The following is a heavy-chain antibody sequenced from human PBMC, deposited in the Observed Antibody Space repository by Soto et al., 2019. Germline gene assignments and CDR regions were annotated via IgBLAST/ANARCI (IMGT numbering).Heavy chain of an antibody. CDR1: GFSLSTSAEG. Sequence: QITLKESGPTLVKPTQTLTLTCTFSGFSLSTSAEGVAWVRQPPGKALEWLTIIYWDDIKRYNPSLNNRLTITKDTSKNQVVLTMTNMDPVDTATYYCSHRRCGSGSYCSYYGMDVWGQGTTVTVSS. D-gene: IGHD3-10*01. V-gene: IGHV2-5*02. CDR3: SHRRCGSGSYCSYYGMDV. J-gene: IGHJ6*02. CDR2: IYWDDIK.